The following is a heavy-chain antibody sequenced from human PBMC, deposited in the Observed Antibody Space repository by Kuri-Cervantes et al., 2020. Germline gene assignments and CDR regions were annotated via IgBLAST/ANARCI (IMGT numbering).Heavy chain of an antibody. CDR2: INFSGTT. CDR3: ARAVTMVRGVMYWFDP. CDR1: GGSVSSDSYY. D-gene: IGHD3-10*01. V-gene: IGHV4-61*01. Sequence: GSLRLSCTVTGGSVSSDSYYWSWIRQPPGKGLEWIGYINFSGTTNYNPSLKSLLTMSGDTSKNQFSLKLTSVTAADTAVYYCARAVTMVRGVMYWFDPWGKGTLVTVSS. J-gene: IGHJ5*02.